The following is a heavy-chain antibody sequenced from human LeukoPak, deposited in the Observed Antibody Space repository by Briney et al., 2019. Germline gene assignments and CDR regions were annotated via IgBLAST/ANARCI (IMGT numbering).Heavy chain of an antibody. CDR1: GFTLRRCA. CDR3: AKGRYYYDNSDVFEI. V-gene: IGHV3-23*01. CDR2: FSGSGSST. J-gene: IGHJ3*02. Sequence: GGSVRLLCGASGFTLRRCAIHGLRRARGKGVEGVSSFSGSGSSTYYADSVKGRFTISRDNSKNTLYLQMNSLRAEDTAVYHCAKGRYYYDNSDVFEIWGQGTMVTVSS. D-gene: IGHD3-22*01.